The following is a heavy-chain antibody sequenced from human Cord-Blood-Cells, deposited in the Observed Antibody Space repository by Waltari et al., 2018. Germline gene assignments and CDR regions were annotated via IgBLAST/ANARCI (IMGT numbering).Heavy chain of an antibody. D-gene: IGHD6-13*01. J-gene: IGHJ6*02. CDR1: GGTFSSYA. Sequence: QVQLVQSGAEVKKPGSSVKVSCKASGGTFSSYAISWVRQAPGQGLEWSGGIIPIVGTANDAQKIQGRVTITADESTSTAYMELGSLRSEDTAVYYCARWYSSSWYYYYYGMDVWGQGTTVTVSS. CDR2: IIPIVGTA. CDR3: ARWYSSSWYYYYYGMDV. V-gene: IGHV1-69*12.